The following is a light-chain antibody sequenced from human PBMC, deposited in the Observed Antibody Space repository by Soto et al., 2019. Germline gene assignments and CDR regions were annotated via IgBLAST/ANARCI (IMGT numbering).Light chain of an antibody. Sequence: DIQMTQSPSTLSASVGDRVTITCRASQSINNWLAWYQQKPGKAPKLFIFKASTLESGVPSRFSGSGSGTEFILSISSLQPDDFASYFCQQYESFPRTFGQGIKVEIK. CDR2: KAS. CDR3: QQYESFPRT. J-gene: IGKJ1*01. CDR1: QSINNW. V-gene: IGKV1-5*03.